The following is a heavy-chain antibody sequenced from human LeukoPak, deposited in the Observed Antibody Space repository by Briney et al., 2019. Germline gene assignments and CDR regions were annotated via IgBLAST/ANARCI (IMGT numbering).Heavy chain of an antibody. CDR1: GFTFSSYG. D-gene: IGHD4-17*01. J-gene: IGHJ4*02. CDR2: ISGSGGST. V-gene: IGHV3-23*01. CDR3: ARDDYGETFDY. Sequence: PGGTLRLSCAASGFTFSSYGMSWVRQAPGKGLKWVSAISGSGGSTYYADSVKGRITISRDNSKNTLYLQMNSLRAEDTAVYYCARDDYGETFDYWGQGTLVTVSS.